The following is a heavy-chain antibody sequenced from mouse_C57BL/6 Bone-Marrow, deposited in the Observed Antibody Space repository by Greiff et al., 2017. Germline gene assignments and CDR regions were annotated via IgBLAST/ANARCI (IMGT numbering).Heavy chain of an antibody. J-gene: IGHJ4*01. D-gene: IGHD2-1*01. V-gene: IGHV1-61*01. Sequence: QVQLQQSGAELVRPGSSVKLSCKASGYTFTSYWMDWVKQRPGQGLEWIGNIYPSDSETHYNQKFKDKATLTVDKSSSTAYMQLSSLTSEDSAVYYCARSPYLYYGNSYAMDYWGQGTSVTVSS. CDR1: GYTFTSYW. CDR3: ARSPYLYYGNSYAMDY. CDR2: IYPSDSET.